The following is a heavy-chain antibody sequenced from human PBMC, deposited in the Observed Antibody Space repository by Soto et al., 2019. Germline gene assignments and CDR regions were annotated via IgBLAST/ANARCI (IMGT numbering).Heavy chain of an antibody. CDR1: SGSISSYY. Sequence: QVQLQESGPGLVKPSETLSLTCTVSSGSISSYYWSWIRQPPGKGLEWIGYIYYSGSTNYNPSLKSRVTISVDTSKNQFSLKLSSVTAADTAVYYCARDPAGYFDLWGRGTLVTVSS. CDR3: ARDPAGYFDL. D-gene: IGHD6-13*01. J-gene: IGHJ2*01. V-gene: IGHV4-59*01. CDR2: IYYSGST.